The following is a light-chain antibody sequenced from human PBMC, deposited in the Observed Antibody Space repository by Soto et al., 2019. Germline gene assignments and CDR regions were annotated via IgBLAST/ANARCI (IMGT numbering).Light chain of an antibody. J-gene: IGLJ1*01. CDR3: GSWDSSLSAYV. Sequence: QSALTQPPSASGSPGQSVTISCTGASSDVGAYNYVSWYQQHPGKAPKLVIYEVNKRPSGVPDRFSGSKSGTSATLGITGFQTGDEADYYCGSWDSSLSAYVFGTGTKLTVL. CDR1: SSDVGAYNY. CDR2: EVN. V-gene: IGLV2-8*01.